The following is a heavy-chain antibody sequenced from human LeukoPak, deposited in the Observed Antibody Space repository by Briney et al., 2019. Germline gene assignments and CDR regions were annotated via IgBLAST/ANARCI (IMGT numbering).Heavy chain of an antibody. CDR3: AKGDGSYDFWSGYHRGYYYYYMDV. CDR2: ISGSGGST. CDR1: GFTFAIYA. Sequence: GGSLRLSCAASGFTFAIYAMNWVRQAPGKGLEWVSGISGSGGSTYYADSVKGRFTISRDNSKNTLYLQMNSLRAEDTAVYYCAKGDGSYDFWSGYHRGYYYYYMDVWGKGTTVTVSS. V-gene: IGHV3-23*01. D-gene: IGHD3-3*01. J-gene: IGHJ6*03.